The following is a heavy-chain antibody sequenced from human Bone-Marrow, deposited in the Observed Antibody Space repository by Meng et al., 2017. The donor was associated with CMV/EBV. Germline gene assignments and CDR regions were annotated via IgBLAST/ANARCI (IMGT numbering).Heavy chain of an antibody. CDR1: GFTFNTYA. CDR2: ISDSGDNT. D-gene: IGHD2-8*01. Sequence: GESLKISCAASGFTFNTYAMMWVRQAPGKGLEWVSAISDSGDNTYYADSVKGRFNISRDNSMNTLFLQMNNLRADDTAVYYCASIGGYQLLYRYMGGYYYYVMDVWGQATTATSSS. V-gene: IGHV3-23*01. J-gene: IGHJ6*02. CDR3: ASIGGYQLLYRYMGGYYYYVMDV.